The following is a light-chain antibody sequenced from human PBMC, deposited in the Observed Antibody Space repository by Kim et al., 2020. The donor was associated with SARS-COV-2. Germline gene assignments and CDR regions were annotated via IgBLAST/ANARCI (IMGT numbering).Light chain of an antibody. Sequence: SASGGDRVTIICRLSQGFSSYLNWYRQKTGKVPTLLIYSTSYLQSGVPSRFSGSGSGTNFTLTISRLQPEDVATYYGQRTYNAPYTFGQGTKLEI. CDR1: QGFSSY. J-gene: IGKJ2*01. CDR2: STS. CDR3: QRTYNAPYT. V-gene: IGKV1-27*01.